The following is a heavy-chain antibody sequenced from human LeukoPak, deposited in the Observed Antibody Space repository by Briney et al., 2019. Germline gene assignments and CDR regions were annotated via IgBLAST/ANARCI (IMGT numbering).Heavy chain of an antibody. CDR1: GFTFSSYA. V-gene: IGHV3-23*01. D-gene: IGHD5-18*01. CDR3: AKDLWQYVDTAMVIDY. CDR2: ISGSGGST. J-gene: IGHJ4*02. Sequence: GGSLRLSCAASGFTFSSYAMSWVRQAPGKGLEWVSTISGSGGSTYYADSVKGRFTISRDNSKNTLYLQMNSLRAEDTAVYYCAKDLWQYVDTAMVIDYWGQGTLVTVSS.